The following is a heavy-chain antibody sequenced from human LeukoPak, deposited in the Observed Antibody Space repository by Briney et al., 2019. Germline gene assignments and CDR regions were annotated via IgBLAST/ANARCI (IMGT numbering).Heavy chain of an antibody. Sequence: PGGSLRLSCAASGFTFSSYSMNWVRQAPGKGLEWVAVISYDGSNKYYADSVKGRFTISRDNSKNTLYLQMNSLRAEDTAVYYCARDPHSSGYYSSCDYWGQGTLVTVSS. CDR1: GFTFSSYS. V-gene: IGHV3-30*03. CDR3: ARDPHSSGYYSSCDY. D-gene: IGHD3-22*01. J-gene: IGHJ4*02. CDR2: ISYDGSNK.